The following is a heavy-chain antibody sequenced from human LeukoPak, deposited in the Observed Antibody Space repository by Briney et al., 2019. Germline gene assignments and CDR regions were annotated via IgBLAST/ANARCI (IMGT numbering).Heavy chain of an antibody. CDR3: ASTAALNYDFWSGYFDDYYYMDV. J-gene: IGHJ6*03. D-gene: IGHD3-3*01. Sequence: GESLKISCKGSGYSVTSYWIGWVRQVPGKGLEWMGIIYPGDSDTRYSPSFQGQVTISADKSISTAYLQWSSLKASDTAMYYCASTAALNYDFWSGYFDDYYYMDVWGKGTTVTVSS. CDR1: GYSVTSYW. CDR2: IYPGDSDT. V-gene: IGHV5-51*01.